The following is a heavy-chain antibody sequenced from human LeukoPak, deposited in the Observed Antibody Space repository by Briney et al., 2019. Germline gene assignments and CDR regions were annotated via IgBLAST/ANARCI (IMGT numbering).Heavy chain of an antibody. J-gene: IGHJ6*03. D-gene: IGHD2-2*01. CDR3: ARMTIDCSSTSCPGSYYYYMDV. Sequence: ASVKVSCKASGYTFTSYGISWVRQAPGQGLEWMGWISAYNGNTNYAQKLQGRVTMTTDTSTSTAYMELRSLRSDDTAVYYCARMTIDCSSTSCPGSYYYYMDVWGKGTTVTVSS. CDR2: ISAYNGNT. CDR1: GYTFTSYG. V-gene: IGHV1-18*01.